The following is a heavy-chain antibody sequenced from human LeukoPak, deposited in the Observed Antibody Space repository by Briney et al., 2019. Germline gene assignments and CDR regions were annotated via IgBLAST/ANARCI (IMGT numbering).Heavy chain of an antibody. Sequence: PSETLSLTCTVSGGSISSYYWIWIRQPPGKGLEWIGFIYYNGKTNYDPSLKSRVTISEDSSKSQSSLRLTSVTAADMAVYYCARGAHYYYDSSGYYPPDYWGQGTLVTVSS. J-gene: IGHJ4*02. CDR3: ARGAHYYYDSSGYYPPDY. V-gene: IGHV4-59*12. D-gene: IGHD3-22*01. CDR1: GGSISSYY. CDR2: IYYNGKT.